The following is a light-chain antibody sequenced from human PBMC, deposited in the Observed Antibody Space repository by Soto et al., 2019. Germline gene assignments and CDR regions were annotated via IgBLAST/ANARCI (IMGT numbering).Light chain of an antibody. CDR3: QQYSIYPYT. Sequence: IQMTQSPSALSASVGDRVTITCRASQTLSNWLAWYQQEPGKAPKLLIFDASSLQSGVPSRFSGSGFGTEFTLTTSSLHPDDFGTHYCQQYSIYPYTFGQGTKLEIK. V-gene: IGKV1-5*01. CDR1: QTLSNW. CDR2: DAS. J-gene: IGKJ2*01.